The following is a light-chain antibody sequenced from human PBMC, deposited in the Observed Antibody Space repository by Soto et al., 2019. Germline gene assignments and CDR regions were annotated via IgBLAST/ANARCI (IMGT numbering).Light chain of an antibody. CDR2: GAT. Sequence: EVLMTQSPATLSVSAGERATLFCWASQIINDNVAWYQQKPGQAPRLLMYGATTRATDIPASFSGGQSGTEFTLTISSLQSEDSAVHYCQQYHQWPPVTFGGGTKVDIK. J-gene: IGKJ4*01. V-gene: IGKV3D-15*01. CDR3: QQYHQWPPVT. CDR1: QIINDN.